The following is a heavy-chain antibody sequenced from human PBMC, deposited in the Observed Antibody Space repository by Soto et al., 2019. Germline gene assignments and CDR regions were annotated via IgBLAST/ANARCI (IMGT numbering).Heavy chain of an antibody. V-gene: IGHV1-69*01. D-gene: IGHD6-13*01. CDR2: IIPIFCTA. CDR1: GGTFSSYA. CDR3: ARGLIAAAGTPYYIDY. Sequence: QVQLVQSVAEVKKPGSSVKVSCKASGGTFSSYAISWVRQAPGQGLEWMGGIIPIFCTANYAQKLQGRVPITADESTSTAYMELRSLRSEDTAVYYCARGLIAAAGTPYYIDYWGQGTLVTVSS. J-gene: IGHJ4*02.